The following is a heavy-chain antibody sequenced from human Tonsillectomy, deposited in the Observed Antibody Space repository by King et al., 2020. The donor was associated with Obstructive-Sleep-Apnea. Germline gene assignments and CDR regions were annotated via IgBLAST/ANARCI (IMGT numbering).Heavy chain of an antibody. J-gene: IGHJ6*02. CDR1: GYTFTGCY. Sequence: VQLVESGAEVKKPGASVRVSCKASGYTFTGCYMHWVRQAPGQGLEWMGIINPSGGTTRYSQKFQGRVTMTRDTSTSTVYMELSSLRSEDTAVYYCARRSRRAATDTPWSARPTNQYNGMDGWGQGTTGTVSS. CDR3: ARRSRRAATDTPWSARPTNQYNGMDG. V-gene: IGHV1-46*01. D-gene: IGHD6-13*01. CDR2: INPSGGTT.